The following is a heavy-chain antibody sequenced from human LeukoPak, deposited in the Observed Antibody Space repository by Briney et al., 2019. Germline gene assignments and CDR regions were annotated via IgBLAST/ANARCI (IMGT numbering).Heavy chain of an antibody. J-gene: IGHJ4*02. D-gene: IGHD5-24*01. CDR3: ARGRDRSKAGDH. CDR1: GGSFSGYY. CDR2: INHSGST. V-gene: IGHV4-34*01. Sequence: SETLSLTCAVYGGSFSGYYWSWIRQPPGKGLEWIGEINHSGSTNYNPSLKSRVTISVDTSKNQFSLKLSSVTAADTAFYYCARGRDRSKAGDHWGQGSLVTVSS.